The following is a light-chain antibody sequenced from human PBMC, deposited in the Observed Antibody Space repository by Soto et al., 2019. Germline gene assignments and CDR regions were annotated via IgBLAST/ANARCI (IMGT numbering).Light chain of an antibody. V-gene: IGKV1-5*03. CDR2: KAS. J-gene: IGKJ1*01. CDR1: QSISSW. Sequence: DIQMTQSPSTLSAFVGDRVTITCRASQSISSWLAWYQQKPGKAPNLLIYKASTLESGVPSRFSGSGSGTEFTLTITSLQPEDFGIYYCQQYDSSRTFGQGTKVDIK. CDR3: QQYDSSRT.